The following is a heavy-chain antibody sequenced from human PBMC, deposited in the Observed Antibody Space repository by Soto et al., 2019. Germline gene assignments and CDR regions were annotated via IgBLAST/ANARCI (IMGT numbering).Heavy chain of an antibody. J-gene: IGHJ6*02. CDR3: AREQLWLILEGMAV. CDR1: GYTFTSYG. D-gene: IGHD5-18*01. Sequence: GASVKVSWKASGYTFTSYGISWVRQAPGQRLEWMGWINAGNGNTKYSQKFQGRVTITRDTSASTAYMELSSLRSEDTAVYYCAREQLWLILEGMAVWGQGTTVTVSS. V-gene: IGHV1-3*01. CDR2: INAGNGNT.